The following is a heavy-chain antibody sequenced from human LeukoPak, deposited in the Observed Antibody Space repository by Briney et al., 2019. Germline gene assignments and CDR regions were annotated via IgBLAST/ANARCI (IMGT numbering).Heavy chain of an antibody. CDR3: ARVLRKGPYGDGGYFYFFMDV. Sequence: SETLSLTCSVSGGAISIYYWSWIRQPPGKGPEWIGYIYNSGSTNYNPSLKSRVTISVDTSKNQFSLQLNSVTPEDTAVYYCARVLRKGPYGDGGYFYFFMDVWGKGTTVTVSS. CDR1: GGAISIYY. J-gene: IGHJ6*03. CDR2: IYNSGST. D-gene: IGHD4-17*01. V-gene: IGHV4-59*12.